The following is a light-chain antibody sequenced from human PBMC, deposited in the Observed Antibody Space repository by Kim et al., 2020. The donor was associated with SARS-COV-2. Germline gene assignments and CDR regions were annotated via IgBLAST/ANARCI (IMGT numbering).Light chain of an antibody. Sequence: SYELTQPPSVSVSPGLTAIITCSGNTLGDKYACWYQQKPGQSPVLVIYEGTERPSGIPERFSGSKSGTTATLTITGTQATDEADYYCQAWDSRTVIFGGGTQLTVL. J-gene: IGLJ2*01. CDR2: EGT. CDR3: QAWDSRTVI. V-gene: IGLV3-1*01. CDR1: TLGDKY.